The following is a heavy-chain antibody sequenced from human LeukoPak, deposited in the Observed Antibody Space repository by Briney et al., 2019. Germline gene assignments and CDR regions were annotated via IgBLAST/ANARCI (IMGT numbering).Heavy chain of an antibody. J-gene: IGHJ4*02. D-gene: IGHD3-10*01. CDR1: GFSFTNYA. CDR2: MKGGGET. CDR3: ARASWFSTADAVC. Sequence: GGSLRLSCVASGFSFTNYAMRWVRQAPARGPEGLSSMKGGGETFYADSVKGRFTLSRDISRNTVYLQLNNLRVEDTATYYCARASWFSTADAVCWGQGTQVTVSS. V-gene: IGHV3-23*01.